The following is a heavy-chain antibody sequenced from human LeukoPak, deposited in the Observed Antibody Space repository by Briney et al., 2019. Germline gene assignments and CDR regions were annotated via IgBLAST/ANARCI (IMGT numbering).Heavy chain of an antibody. Sequence: GGSLRLSCAASGFTFSSYAMSWVRQAPGKGLEWLANINEDGSDKWYVDSVKGRFTISRDNGKNSLYMHLNNLRLEDTAVYYCVRGMSTPGIDHWGQGTLVIVSS. J-gene: IGHJ4*02. CDR3: VRGMSTPGIDH. V-gene: IGHV3-7*03. CDR2: INEDGSDK. CDR1: GFTFSSYA. D-gene: IGHD3-10*01.